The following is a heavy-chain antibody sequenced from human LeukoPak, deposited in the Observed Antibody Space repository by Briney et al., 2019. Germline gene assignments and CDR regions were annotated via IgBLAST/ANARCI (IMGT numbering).Heavy chain of an antibody. Sequence: PGGSLRLSYAASGFTFSSYWMSWVRQAPGKGLEWVANIKQDGSEKYYVDSVKGRFTISRDNAKNSLYLQMNSLRAEDTAVYHCARVWKVVGLRAFDIWGQGTMVTVSS. CDR3: ARVWKVVGLRAFDI. V-gene: IGHV3-7*01. J-gene: IGHJ3*02. CDR1: GFTFSSYW. CDR2: IKQDGSEK. D-gene: IGHD2-2*01.